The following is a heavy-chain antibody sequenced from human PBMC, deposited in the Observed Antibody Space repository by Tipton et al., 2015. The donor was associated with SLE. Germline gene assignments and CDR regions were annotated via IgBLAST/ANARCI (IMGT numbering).Heavy chain of an antibody. CDR2: ISWDGGST. Sequence: SLRLSCAASGFTFSSYAMSWVRQAPGKGLEWVSLISWDGGSTYYADSVKGRFTISRDNSKNSLYLQMNSLRAEDTAVYYCARDYSGGDYWGQGTLVTVSS. CDR1: GFTFSSYA. V-gene: IGHV3-43D*04. CDR3: ARDYSGGDY. D-gene: IGHD4-23*01. J-gene: IGHJ4*02.